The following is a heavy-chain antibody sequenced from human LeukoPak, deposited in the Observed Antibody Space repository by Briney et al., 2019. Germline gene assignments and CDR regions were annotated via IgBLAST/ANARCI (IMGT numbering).Heavy chain of an antibody. Sequence: GESLQISCKGSGYSFTSYWIGWVRQMPGKGLEWMGIIYPGDSDTRYSPSFQGQVTISADKSISTAYLQWSSLRASDTAMYYCARQVLYDYGDYGAFDIWGQGTMVTVSS. CDR3: ARQVLYDYGDYGAFDI. CDR1: GYSFTSYW. D-gene: IGHD4-17*01. V-gene: IGHV5-51*01. J-gene: IGHJ3*02. CDR2: IYPGDSDT.